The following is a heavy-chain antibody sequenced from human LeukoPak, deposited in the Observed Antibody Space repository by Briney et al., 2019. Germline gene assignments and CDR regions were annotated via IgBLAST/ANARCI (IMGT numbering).Heavy chain of an antibody. CDR3: TRSGTMVVMRPMYY. CDR2: IYYSGST. D-gene: IGHD4-23*01. Sequence: ASETLSLTCTVSGGSISSSTFHWGWIRQPPGKGLEWIGNIYYSGSTYYNPSLKSRVTISVDTSKNQFSLKLSSVTAADTAVYYCTRSGTMVVMRPMYYWGQGTLVTVSS. J-gene: IGHJ4*02. CDR1: GGSISSSTFH. V-gene: IGHV4-39*01.